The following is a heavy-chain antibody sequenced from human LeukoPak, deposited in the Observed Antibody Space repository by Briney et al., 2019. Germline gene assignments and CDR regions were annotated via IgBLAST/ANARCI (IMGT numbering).Heavy chain of an antibody. Sequence: GGSLRLSCAASGFTFSSYWMHWVRQAPGKGLVWVSRINSDGSTTYYADSVKGRFTISRDNSKNTLYLQMNSLRAEDTAVYYCAKDIADGGYDIFDYWGQGTLVTVSS. CDR3: AKDIADGGYDIFDY. CDR2: INSDGSTT. J-gene: IGHJ4*02. D-gene: IGHD5-12*01. CDR1: GFTFSSYW. V-gene: IGHV3-74*01.